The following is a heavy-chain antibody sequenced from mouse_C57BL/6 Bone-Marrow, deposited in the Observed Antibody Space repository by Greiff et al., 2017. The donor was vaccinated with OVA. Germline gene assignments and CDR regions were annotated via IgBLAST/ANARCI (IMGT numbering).Heavy chain of an antibody. CDR3: ARHRTTVVDY. CDR2: ISSGGSYT. J-gene: IGHJ2*01. V-gene: IGHV5-6*01. D-gene: IGHD1-1*01. Sequence: EVNVVESGGDLVKPGGSLKLSCAASGFTFSSYGMSWVRQTPDKRLEWVATISSGGSYTYYPDSVKGRFTISRDNAKNTLYLQMSSLKSEDTAMYYCARHRTTVVDYWGQGTTLTVSS. CDR1: GFTFSSYG.